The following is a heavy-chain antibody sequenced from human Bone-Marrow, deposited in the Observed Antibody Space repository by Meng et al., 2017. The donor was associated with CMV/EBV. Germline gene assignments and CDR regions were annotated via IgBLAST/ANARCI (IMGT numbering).Heavy chain of an antibody. D-gene: IGHD3-9*01. CDR3: ARGSFRILTGYSYPYYFDH. Sequence: SVKVSCKASGGTFSSYAISWVRQAPGQGLEWMGGIIPIFGTANYAQKFQGRVTITTDESTSTACMELSSLRSEDTAVYYCARGSFRILTGYSYPYYFDHWGQATLVTVSS. J-gene: IGHJ4*02. CDR1: GGTFSSYA. CDR2: IIPIFGTA. V-gene: IGHV1-69*05.